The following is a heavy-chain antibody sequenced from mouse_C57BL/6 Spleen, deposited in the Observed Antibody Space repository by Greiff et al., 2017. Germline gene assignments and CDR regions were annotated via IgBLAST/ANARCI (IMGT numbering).Heavy chain of an antibody. J-gene: IGHJ1*03. CDR1: GYTFTSYT. D-gene: IGHD1-1*01. CDR3: ARPPYYGSSHWYFDV. Sequence: QVQLQQSGAELARPGASVKMSCKASGYTFTSYTMHWVKQRPGQGLEWIGYINPSSGYTKYNQKFKDKATLTADKSSSTAYMQLSSLTSEDSAVYYCARPPYYGSSHWYFDVWGTGTTVTVSS. V-gene: IGHV1-4*01. CDR2: INPSSGYT.